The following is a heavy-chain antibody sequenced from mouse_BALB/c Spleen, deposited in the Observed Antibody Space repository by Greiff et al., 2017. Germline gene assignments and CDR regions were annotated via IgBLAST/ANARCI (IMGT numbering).Heavy chain of an antibody. CDR3: AREGKDGYPWFAY. CDR1: GYTFSSYW. CDR2: ILPGSGST. J-gene: IGHJ3*01. V-gene: IGHV1-9*01. Sequence: QVQLKASGAELMKPGASVKISCKATGYTFSSYWIEWVKQRPGHGLEWIGEILPGSGSTNYNEKFKGKATFTADTSSNTAYMQLSSLTSEDSAVYVCAREGKDGYPWFAYWGQGTLVTVSA. D-gene: IGHD2-3*01.